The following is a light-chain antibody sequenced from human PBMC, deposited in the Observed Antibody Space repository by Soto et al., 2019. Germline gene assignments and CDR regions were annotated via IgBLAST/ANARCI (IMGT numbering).Light chain of an antibody. Sequence: QSALTQPASVSGSPGQSITISCTGTSSDVGSYNLVSWYQQHPGKAPKLMIYEGSKRPSGVPNRFSGSKSGNTASLPISGLQAEDEADYYCCSYAGSSTFAGVFGRGTKLTVL. V-gene: IGLV2-23*03. J-gene: IGLJ2*01. CDR3: CSYAGSSTFAGV. CDR2: EGS. CDR1: SSDVGSYNL.